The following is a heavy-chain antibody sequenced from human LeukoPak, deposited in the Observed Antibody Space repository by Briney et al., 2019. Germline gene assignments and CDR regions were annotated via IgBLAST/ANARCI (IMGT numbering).Heavy chain of an antibody. CDR2: IYSGGST. V-gene: IGHV3-53*04. CDR3: ARGRDYGGDRGYFDY. Sequence: GGSLRLSCAASGFTVSSNYMSWVRQAPGKGLEWVSVIYSGGSTYYADSVKGRFTISRHNSKNTLYLQMNSLRAEDTAVYYCARGRDYGGDRGYFDYWGQGTLVTVSS. CDR1: GFTVSSNY. J-gene: IGHJ4*02. D-gene: IGHD4-23*01.